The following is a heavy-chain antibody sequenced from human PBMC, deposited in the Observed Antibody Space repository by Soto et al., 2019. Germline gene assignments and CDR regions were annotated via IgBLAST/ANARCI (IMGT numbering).Heavy chain of an antibody. D-gene: IGHD6-13*01. Sequence: PGGSLRLSCAAAGFAFSTYAMTWVRQGPGKGLEWVSVISGSGGSSYYAASVKGRFTISRDNSKNTLFLQMNGLRAEDTAVYYCAKVTKRAAAGRYEYYKYGMDVWGQGTTVTVSS. CDR3: AKVTKRAAAGRYEYYKYGMDV. CDR1: GFAFSTYA. V-gene: IGHV3-23*01. J-gene: IGHJ6*02. CDR2: ISGSGGSS.